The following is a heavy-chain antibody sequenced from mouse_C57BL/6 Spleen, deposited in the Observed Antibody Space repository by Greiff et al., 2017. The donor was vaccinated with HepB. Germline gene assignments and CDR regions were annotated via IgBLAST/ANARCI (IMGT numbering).Heavy chain of an antibody. CDR3: TSHYDGYYGEDY. CDR1: GFTFSDAW. V-gene: IGHV6-6*01. CDR2: IRNKANNHAT. Sequence: VMLVESGGGLVQPGGSMKLSCAASGFTFSDAWMDWVRQSPEKGLEWVAEIRNKANNHATYYAESVKGRFTISRDDSKSIVYLQMNSLRAEDTGIYYCTSHYDGYYGEDYWGQGTTLTVSS. J-gene: IGHJ2*01. D-gene: IGHD2-3*01.